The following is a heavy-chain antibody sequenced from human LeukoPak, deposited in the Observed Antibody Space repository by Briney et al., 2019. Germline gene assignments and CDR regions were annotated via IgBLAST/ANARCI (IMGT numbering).Heavy chain of an antibody. CDR2: ISWNSGSK. CDR3: ARGVTGAYYYGMDV. Sequence: GRSLRLSCAASGLTFYEYAMDWVRQSPGKGLELVAGISWNSGSKGYAGSVKGRFTISRDNAKNSLYLQMNSLRADDTAVYYCARGVTGAYYYGMDVWGQGTTVTVPS. J-gene: IGHJ6*02. CDR1: GLTFYEYA. V-gene: IGHV3-9*01. D-gene: IGHD1-14*01.